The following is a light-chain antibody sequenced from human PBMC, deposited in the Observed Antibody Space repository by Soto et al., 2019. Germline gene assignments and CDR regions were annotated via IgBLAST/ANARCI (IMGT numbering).Light chain of an antibody. J-gene: IGLJ1*01. Sequence: QSVLTQPPSVSGAPGQRVTISCTGCSSNIGAGCEVHWYQHLPGKAPKLLIYGNTNRPSGVPDRFSGSKSGTSASLAITGLQAEDEADYYCQSYDSSLSASYVIGGGTKVTVL. CDR1: SSNIGAGCE. CDR3: QSYDSSLSASYV. CDR2: GNT. V-gene: IGLV1-40*01.